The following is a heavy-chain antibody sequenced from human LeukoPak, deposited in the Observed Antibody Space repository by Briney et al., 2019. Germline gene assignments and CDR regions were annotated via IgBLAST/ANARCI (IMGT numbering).Heavy chain of an antibody. CDR1: GGSISSYY. V-gene: IGHV4-59*01. CDR2: IYYSGST. CDR3: ASYGSGIFDY. Sequence: PSQTLSLTCTVSGGSISSYYWSWLWQPQQKGQEWVGYIYYSGSTNYNPSLKSRVTISVDTSTNQFSLKLSSVTAADTAVYYCASYGSGIFDYWGQGTLVTVSS. J-gene: IGHJ4*02. D-gene: IGHD3-10*01.